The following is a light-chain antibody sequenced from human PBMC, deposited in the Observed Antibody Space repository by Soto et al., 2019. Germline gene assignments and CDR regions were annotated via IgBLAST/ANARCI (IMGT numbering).Light chain of an antibody. CDR2: KAS. CDR1: QSISTW. CDR3: QQYNTYPLT. V-gene: IGKV1-5*03. J-gene: IGKJ4*01. Sequence: DIQMTQSPSTLSASVGDRVTITCRASQSISTWLAWYQQKPGKAPKLLIYKASNLEGGVPSRFSGSGSGTEFNITISSLQPDDFETYYCQQYNTYPLTFGGGTTVEIK.